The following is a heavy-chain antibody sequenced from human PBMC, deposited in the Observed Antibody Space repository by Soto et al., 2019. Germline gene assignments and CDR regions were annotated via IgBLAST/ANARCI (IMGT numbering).Heavy chain of an antibody. CDR2: IRSKANSYAT. Sequence: EVQLVESGGGLVQPGGSLKLSCAASGFTFSGSAMHWVRQASGKGLEWVGRIRSKANSYATAYAASVKGRFTISRDDSKNTAYLQMNSLKTEYTAVDYCTTQGGGYGSMGYWGQGTLVTVSS. CDR1: GFTFSGSA. D-gene: IGHD5-12*01. J-gene: IGHJ4*02. V-gene: IGHV3-73*01. CDR3: TTQGGGYGSMGY.